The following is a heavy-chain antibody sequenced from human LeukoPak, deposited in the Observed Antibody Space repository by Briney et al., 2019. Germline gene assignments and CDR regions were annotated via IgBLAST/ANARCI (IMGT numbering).Heavy chain of an antibody. CDR3: ASPMTFVVRGVKGIDAFDI. Sequence: PSETLSLTCAVYSGSFSGYYWSWIRQPPGKGLEWIGESNHSGSTNYNPSLKSRVTISVDRSKNQFSLKLSSVTAADTAVYYCASPMTFVVRGVKGIDAFDIWGQGTMVTVSS. CDR1: SGSFSGYY. V-gene: IGHV4-34*01. CDR2: SNHSGST. D-gene: IGHD3-10*01. J-gene: IGHJ3*02.